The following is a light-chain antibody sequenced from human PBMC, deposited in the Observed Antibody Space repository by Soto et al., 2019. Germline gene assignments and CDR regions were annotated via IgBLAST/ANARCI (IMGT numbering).Light chain of an antibody. CDR1: QSSGSSY. V-gene: IGKV3-20*01. CDR3: SHYVYPPYT. Sequence: EIVLTQATGTLYLSPGERATLSCRASQSSGSSYLAWYQQKPGQAPRLLIDGASSRATDIPDRFSVSGSGTDFTLTISRLDPEDFAVYYCSHYVYPPYTFGQGTKLEI. CDR2: GAS. J-gene: IGKJ2*01.